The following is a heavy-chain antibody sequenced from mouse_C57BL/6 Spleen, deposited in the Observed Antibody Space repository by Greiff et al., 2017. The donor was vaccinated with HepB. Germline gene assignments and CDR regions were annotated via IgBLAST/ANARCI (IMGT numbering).Heavy chain of an antibody. V-gene: IGHV1-64*01. CDR3: APLDYDYAWFAY. D-gene: IGHD2-4*01. Sequence: QVQLQQPGAELVKPGASVKLSCKASGYTFTSYWMHWVKQRPGQGLEWIGMIHPNSGSTNYNEKFKSKATLTVDKSSSTAYMQLSSLTSEDSAVYYCAPLDYDYAWFAYWGQGTLVTVSA. CDR2: IHPNSGST. CDR1: GYTFTSYW. J-gene: IGHJ3*01.